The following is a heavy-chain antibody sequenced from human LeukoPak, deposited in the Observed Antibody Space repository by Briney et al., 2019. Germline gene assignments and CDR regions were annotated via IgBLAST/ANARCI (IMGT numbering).Heavy chain of an antibody. D-gene: IGHD2-15*01. CDR3: ARGVADFVNWFDP. Sequence: SETLSLTCTVSRGSISSGGYYWIWIRQHPGKGLEWIGYIYYSGSTYYNPSLKSRVTISVDTSKNQFSLKLSSVTAADTSVYYCARGVADFVNWFDPWGQGTLVTVSS. CDR1: RGSISSGGYY. V-gene: IGHV4-31*03. J-gene: IGHJ5*02. CDR2: IYYSGST.